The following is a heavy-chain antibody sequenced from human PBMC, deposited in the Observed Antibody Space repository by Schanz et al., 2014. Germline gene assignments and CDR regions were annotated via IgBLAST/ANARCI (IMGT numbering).Heavy chain of an antibody. V-gene: IGHV3-48*04. CDR1: GCTFSNYG. CDR2: ISDSGDST. D-gene: IGHD3-3*01. CDR3: ARGVRIDY. Sequence: EVQLLESGGGLVQPGGSLRLSCAVSGCTFSNYGMGWVRQAPGKGLEWVSDISDSGDSTHYADSVKGRFTISRDNAKNSLYLQMNSLTAEDTAVYYCARGVRIDYWGQGTLVTVSS. J-gene: IGHJ4*02.